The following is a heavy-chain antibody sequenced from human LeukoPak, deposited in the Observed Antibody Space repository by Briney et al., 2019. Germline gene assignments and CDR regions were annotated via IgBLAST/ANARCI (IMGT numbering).Heavy chain of an antibody. J-gene: IGHJ4*02. D-gene: IGHD6-19*01. V-gene: IGHV3-23*01. CDR1: GFTFSSYG. CDR3: AKEGSSGWYVLDY. Sequence: GGSLRLSCAASGFTFSSYGMSWVRQAPGKGLEWVSAISGSGGSTYYADSVKGRFTISRDNSKNTLYLQTNSLRAEDTAVYYCAKEGSSGWYVLDYWGQGTLVTVSS. CDR2: ISGSGGST.